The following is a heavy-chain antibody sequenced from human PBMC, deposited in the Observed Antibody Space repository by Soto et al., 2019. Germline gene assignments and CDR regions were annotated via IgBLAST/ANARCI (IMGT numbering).Heavy chain of an antibody. CDR1: GGSISRNNNY. J-gene: IGHJ4*02. V-gene: IGHV4-39*07. CDR3: ARGGPEGRIENGYFDY. D-gene: IGHD2-15*01. Sequence: SETLSLTCSVSGGSISRNNNYWGWIRQPPGKGLEWIGSLYYSDYTDSNPSLRSRVTISVDTSRNQFSLKLSSVTAADTAVYYCARGGPEGRIENGYFDYWGQGTLVTVSS. CDR2: LYYSDYT.